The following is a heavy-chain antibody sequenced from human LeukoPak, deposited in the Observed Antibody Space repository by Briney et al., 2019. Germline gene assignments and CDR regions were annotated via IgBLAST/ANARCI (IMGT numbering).Heavy chain of an antibody. V-gene: IGHV3-48*01. CDR3: AKNTWKSSDSGRGRMDV. CDR2: IGVGGRPT. CDR1: GFSFSHYS. D-gene: IGHD3-10*01. Sequence: SGGSLRLSCAASGFSFSHYSMTWARQASGKGLEWISYIGVGGRPTNYADSVKARFTISRDDAQSSLYLQMNSLRAEDTAVYYCAKNTWKSSDSGRGRMDVWGQGTTVTVSS. J-gene: IGHJ6*02.